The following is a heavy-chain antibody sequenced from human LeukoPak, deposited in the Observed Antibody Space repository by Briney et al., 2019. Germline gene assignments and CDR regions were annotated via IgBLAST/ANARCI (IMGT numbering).Heavy chain of an antibody. D-gene: IGHD5-18*01. J-gene: IGHJ4*02. CDR2: ISAYNGNT. CDR1: GYTFTSYG. Sequence: ASVKVSCQACGYTFTSYGISWVRPAPGQGLDWMGWISAYNGNTNYAQKLQGRVTMTTDTSTSTAYMGLRSLRSDDTAVYYCARGFVDTAMVNPVDYWGQGTLVTVSS. V-gene: IGHV1-18*01. CDR3: ARGFVDTAMVNPVDY.